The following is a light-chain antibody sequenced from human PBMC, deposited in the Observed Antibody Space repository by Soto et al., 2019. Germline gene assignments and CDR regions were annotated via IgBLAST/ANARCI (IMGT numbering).Light chain of an antibody. Sequence: EIVLTQSPGTLSLSPGESATLSCRASQSVGSSYLAWYRQKPGQAPRLLIYGASSRATGIPDRFSGGESGTGFTLTISRLEPEDFAVYYCQQYGSSPSTFGQGTKVEIK. CDR1: QSVGSSY. CDR2: GAS. CDR3: QQYGSSPST. V-gene: IGKV3-20*01. J-gene: IGKJ1*01.